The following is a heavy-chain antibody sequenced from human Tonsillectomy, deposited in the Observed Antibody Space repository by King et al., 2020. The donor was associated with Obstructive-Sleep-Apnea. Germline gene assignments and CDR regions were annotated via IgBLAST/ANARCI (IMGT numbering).Heavy chain of an antibody. J-gene: IGHJ6*02. V-gene: IGHV3-49*03. Sequence: EVQLVESGGDLVQPGRSLRLSCTASGFTFGDYAMSWFRQAPGKGLEWVGFIRSKAYGGTTEYAASVKGRFSISRDDSKSIAYLQVNSLKTEDTAVYYCSRDCSSTHCPPWGSVYYYGMDVWGLGTTVTVSS. CDR2: IRSKAYGGTT. CDR3: SRDCSSTHCPPWGSVYYYGMDV. D-gene: IGHD2-2*01. CDR1: GFTFGDYA.